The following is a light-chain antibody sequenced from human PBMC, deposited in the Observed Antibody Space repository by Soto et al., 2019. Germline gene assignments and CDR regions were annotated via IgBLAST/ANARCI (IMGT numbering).Light chain of an antibody. J-gene: IGKJ5*01. CDR1: RTVIRNN. Sequence: EIVLTQSPDTLSLSPGERATLSCRASRTVIRNNLAWHQQKPGQAPRVLIYGASSRATGIPDRFSGSGSGTEFTLTISSLQSEDFAVYYCQQYYNWPPRITFGQGTRLEIK. V-gene: IGKV3D-15*01. CDR2: GAS. CDR3: QQYYNWPPRIT.